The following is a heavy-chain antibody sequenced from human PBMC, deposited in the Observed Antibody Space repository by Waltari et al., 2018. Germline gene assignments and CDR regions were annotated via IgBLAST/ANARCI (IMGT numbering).Heavy chain of an antibody. CDR1: GFTFSSYG. Sequence: QVQLVESGGGVVQPGGSLRLSCAASGFTFSSYGMHWVRQAPGKGLEWVAFIRYDGSNKYYADSVKGRFTISRDNSKNTLYLQMNSLRAEDTAVYYCAKGSTSNYYYYMDVWGKGTTVTVSS. CDR2: IRYDGSNK. J-gene: IGHJ6*03. V-gene: IGHV3-30*02. CDR3: AKGSTSNYYYYMDV. D-gene: IGHD3-16*01.